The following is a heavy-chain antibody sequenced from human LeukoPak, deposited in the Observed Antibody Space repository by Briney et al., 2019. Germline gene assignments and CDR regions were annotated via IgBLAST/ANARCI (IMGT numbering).Heavy chain of an antibody. CDR2: ISSSSSPI. V-gene: IGHV3-48*01. CDR3: AKDKDGSYERRAIDY. D-gene: IGHD1-26*01. CDR1: GFTFSSYS. J-gene: IGHJ4*02. Sequence: GGSLRLSCAASGFTFSSYSMNWVRQAPGKGLEWVSYISSSSSPIYYADSVKGRFTISRDNAKNSLYLQMNSLRAEDMALYYCAKDKDGSYERRAIDYWGQGTLVTVSS.